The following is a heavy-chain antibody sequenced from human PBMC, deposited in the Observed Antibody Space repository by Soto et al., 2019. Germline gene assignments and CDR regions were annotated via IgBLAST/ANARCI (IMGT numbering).Heavy chain of an antibody. V-gene: IGHV4-4*07. CDR3: VRARSTDSRPDY. CDR2: IHSTRSP. D-gene: IGHD3-22*01. CDR1: GDSVSKYY. Sequence: SETLSLTCTVSGDSVSKYYWNWIRQPAGKGLEWIGRIHSTRSPNYNPSLKSRVTMSVDTSKNQFSLQLDSLRAEDTAVYFCVRARSTDSRPDYWGQGTLVTVSS. J-gene: IGHJ4*02.